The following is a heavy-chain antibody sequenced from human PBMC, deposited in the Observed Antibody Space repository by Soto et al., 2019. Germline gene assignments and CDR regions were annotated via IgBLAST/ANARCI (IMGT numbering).Heavy chain of an antibody. V-gene: IGHV1-69*13. J-gene: IGHJ4*02. D-gene: IGHD3-10*01. Sequence: SVKVSCKASGGTFSSYAISWVRQAPGQGLEWMGGIIPIFGTANYAQKFQGRVTITADESTSTAYMELSSLRSEDTAVYYCARGATHYDGSGSYYNLLGYWGQGTLVTVSS. CDR3: ARGATHYDGSGSYYNLLGY. CDR1: GGTFSSYA. CDR2: IIPIFGTA.